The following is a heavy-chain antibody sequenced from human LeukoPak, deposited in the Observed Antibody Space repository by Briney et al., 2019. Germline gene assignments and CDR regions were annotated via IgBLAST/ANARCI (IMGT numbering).Heavy chain of an antibody. CDR2: IIPIFGTA. CDR3: ARDFSHRYYYDSSGYYVLFNY. CDR1: GGTFSSYA. V-gene: IGHV1-69*05. J-gene: IGHJ4*02. Sequence: AASVKVSCKASGGTFSSYAISWVRQAPGQGLEWMGGIIPIFGTANYAQKLQGRVTMTTDTSTSTAYMELRSLRSDDTAVYYCARDFSHRYYYDSSGYYVLFNYWGQGTLVTVSS. D-gene: IGHD3-22*01.